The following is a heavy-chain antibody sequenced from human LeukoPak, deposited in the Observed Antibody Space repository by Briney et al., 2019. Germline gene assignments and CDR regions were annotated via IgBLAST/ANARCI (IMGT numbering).Heavy chain of an antibody. J-gene: IGHJ4*02. V-gene: IGHV3-23*01. CDR3: ARGEYSSGWYVKDFDY. Sequence: PGGSLRLSCAASGFTFDNYAMSWVRQAPGKGLEWVSVISHRGGSTYYADSVKGRFTISRDNSRNTLYLQMNSLRAEDTAVYYCARGEYSSGWYVKDFDYWGQGTLVTVSS. D-gene: IGHD6-19*01. CDR2: ISHRGGST. CDR1: GFTFDNYA.